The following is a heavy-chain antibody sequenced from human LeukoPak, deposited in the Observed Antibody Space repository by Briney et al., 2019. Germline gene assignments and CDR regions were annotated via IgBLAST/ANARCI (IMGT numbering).Heavy chain of an antibody. CDR1: GFTFSSYA. J-gene: IGHJ4*02. CDR2: IRYDGSNK. CDR3: AKDKGEMATRLLFDY. Sequence: GGSLRLSCAASGFTFSSYAMHWVRQAPGKGLEWVAFIRYDGSNKYYADSVKGRFTISRDNSKSTLYLQMNSLRAEDTAVYYCAKDKGEMATRLLFDYWGQGTLVTVSS. V-gene: IGHV3-30*02. D-gene: IGHD5-24*01.